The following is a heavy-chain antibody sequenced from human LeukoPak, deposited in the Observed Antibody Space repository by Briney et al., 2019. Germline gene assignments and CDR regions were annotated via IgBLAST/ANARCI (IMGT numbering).Heavy chain of an antibody. CDR1: GFTFSSYG. CDR3: ARANMRSPFDP. J-gene: IGHJ5*02. D-gene: IGHD2/OR15-2a*01. Sequence: GGSLRLSCAASGFTFSSYGMHWVRQAPGKGLEWVAFIWYDGSNKYYADSVKGRFTISRDNSKNTLYLQMNSLRAEDTAVYYCARANMRSPFDPWGQGTLVTVSS. CDR2: IWYDGSNK. V-gene: IGHV3-30*02.